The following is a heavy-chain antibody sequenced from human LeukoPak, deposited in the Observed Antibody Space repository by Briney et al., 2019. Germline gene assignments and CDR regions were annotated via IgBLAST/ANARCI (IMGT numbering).Heavy chain of an antibody. V-gene: IGHV4-39*07. D-gene: IGHD3-22*01. CDR3: AREGRQRGFGDYYDSSGLYYFDY. CDR2: IYYSGST. CDR1: GGSISSSSYY. Sequence: RPSETLSLTCTVSGGSISSSSYYWGWIRQPPGKGLEWIGSIYYSGSTYYNPSLKSRVTISVDTSKNQFSLKLSSVTAADTAVYYCAREGRQRGFGDYYDSSGLYYFDYWGQGTLVTVSS. J-gene: IGHJ4*02.